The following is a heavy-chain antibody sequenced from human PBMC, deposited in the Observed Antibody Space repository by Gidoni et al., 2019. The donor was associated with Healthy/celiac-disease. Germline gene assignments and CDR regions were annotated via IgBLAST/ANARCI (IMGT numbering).Heavy chain of an antibody. Sequence: EVQLLESGGGLVQPGGSLRLSCAASGFTFSSYAMSWVRQAPGKGLEWVSAISVSGGSTYYADSVKGRFTISRDNSKNTLYLQMNSLRAEDTAVYYCAKGGSSAGGYDSSGYYYSFDYWGQGTLVTVSS. CDR1: GFTFSSYA. J-gene: IGHJ4*02. CDR2: ISVSGGST. V-gene: IGHV3-23*01. CDR3: AKGGSSAGGYDSSGYYYSFDY. D-gene: IGHD3-22*01.